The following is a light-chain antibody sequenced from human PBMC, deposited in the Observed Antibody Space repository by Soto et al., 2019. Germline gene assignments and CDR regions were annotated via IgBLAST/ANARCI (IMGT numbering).Light chain of an antibody. J-gene: IGKJ1*01. CDR3: QHRSNSPPTWT. CDR2: DTS. CDR1: QRIGTY. V-gene: IGKV3-11*01. Sequence: EIVLTQSPATLSLSPGDRATLSCRASQRIGTYLAWYQQKAGQAPRLLIYDTSNRATGIPTRFSGSGSGTDFTLTISSLEPEDFAVYFCQHRSNSPPTWTFGQGTKVEIK.